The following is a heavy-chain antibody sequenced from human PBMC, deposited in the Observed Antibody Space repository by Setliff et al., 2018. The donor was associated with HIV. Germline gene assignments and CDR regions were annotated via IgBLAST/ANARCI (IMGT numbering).Heavy chain of an antibody. CDR2: IIPKSGET. CDR1: GYTFTAHH. Sequence: ASVKVSCKSSGYTFTAHHIHWVRQAPGQGPEWMGWIIPKSGETSYAEKFRGRVTMTRDTSLSTAYMELSSLRSEDTAVYYCARDAEPVLQWFGESPNHDAFDIWGQGTMVTVSS. V-gene: IGHV1-2*02. CDR3: ARDAEPVLQWFGESPNHDAFDI. D-gene: IGHD3-10*01. J-gene: IGHJ3*02.